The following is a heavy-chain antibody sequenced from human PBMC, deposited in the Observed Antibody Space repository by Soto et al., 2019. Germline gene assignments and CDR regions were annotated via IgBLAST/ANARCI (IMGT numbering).Heavy chain of an antibody. Sequence: QVQLVQSGAEVKKSGASVKVSCKASGYTFTSHDINWVRQATGQGLEWMGWMNPNSGNTGYAQKFQGGVPXTXNXTISTAYMELSSLRSEGTAVYYCARWDYGAYARFDYWGQGTLVTVSS. V-gene: IGHV1-8*01. CDR2: MNPNSGNT. D-gene: IGHD3-16*01. CDR1: GYTFTSHD. CDR3: ARWDYGAYARFDY. J-gene: IGHJ4*02.